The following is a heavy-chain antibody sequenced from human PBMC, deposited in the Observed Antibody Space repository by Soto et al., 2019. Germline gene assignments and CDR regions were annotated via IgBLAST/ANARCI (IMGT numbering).Heavy chain of an antibody. D-gene: IGHD4-4*01. CDR2: IIPFFGTR. J-gene: IGHJ6*02. CDR1: GDTFNTSA. Sequence: QVQLVQSGAEVRKPGSSVKVSCKASGDTFNTSAIAWVRQAPGQGLHWMGGIIPFFGTRNYAQKFEGRVTISSERSTSTAYMELLGLRSEDTAIYFCAKVPLQPTVRYSHFGLDVWGQWTMVTVSS. V-gene: IGHV1-69*06. CDR3: AKVPLQPTVRYSHFGLDV.